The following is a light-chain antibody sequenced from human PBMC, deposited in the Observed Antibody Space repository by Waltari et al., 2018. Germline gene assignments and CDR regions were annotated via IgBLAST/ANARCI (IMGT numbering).Light chain of an antibody. Sequence: QLVLTQSPSASASLGASVKLTCTLSSGHSSNIIAWHQQQPEKGPRYLMKVNSEGSHSKGDGIPDRFAGSSSGAERYLTISSLQSEDEADYYCQTGGHGTWVFGGGTKLTVL. CDR2: VNSEGSH. V-gene: IGLV4-69*01. CDR1: SGHSSNI. CDR3: QTGGHGTWV. J-gene: IGLJ3*02.